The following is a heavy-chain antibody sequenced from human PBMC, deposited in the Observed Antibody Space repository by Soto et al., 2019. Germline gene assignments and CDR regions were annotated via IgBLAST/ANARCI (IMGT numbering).Heavy chain of an antibody. CDR3: AKFGMATTKRSPPYYIDY. CDR1: GYSFRNFW. J-gene: IGHJ4*02. Sequence: GESLKISCMGSGYSFRNFWIGWVRQMPGRGLEWMGIIYPGDSDTKYTPSFQGQVTISVDRSISTAYLQMNSLRAEDTAVYYCAKFGMATTKRSPPYYIDYWGQGALVTVSS. D-gene: IGHD1-1*01. CDR2: IYPGDSDT. V-gene: IGHV5-51*01.